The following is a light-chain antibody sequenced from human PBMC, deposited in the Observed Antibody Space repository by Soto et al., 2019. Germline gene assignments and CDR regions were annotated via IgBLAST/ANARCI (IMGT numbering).Light chain of an antibody. Sequence: QSVLTQPPSASGTPGQSVTISYSGGSSNIGSNPVSWYQHVPGTAPKLLIHTNTQRPLGVPVRFSGSKSGTSASLAISGLQSEDEADYYCAAWDDTFYVFGSGTKVTVL. J-gene: IGLJ1*01. V-gene: IGLV1-44*01. CDR2: TNT. CDR1: SSNIGSNP. CDR3: AAWDDTFYV.